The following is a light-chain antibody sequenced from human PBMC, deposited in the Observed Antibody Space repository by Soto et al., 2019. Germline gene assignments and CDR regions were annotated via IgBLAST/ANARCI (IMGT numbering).Light chain of an antibody. J-gene: IGKJ2*01. CDR1: QSVSNSY. V-gene: IGKV3-20*01. Sequence: EIVLTQSPGTLSLSPGERATLSCRASQSVSNSYLARYQQKPGQAPRLLIYGVSSRATGIPDRFSGSGSGTDFTLTISRLEPEDFAVYYCHQYGSSPYTFGQGTKLEI. CDR3: HQYGSSPYT. CDR2: GVS.